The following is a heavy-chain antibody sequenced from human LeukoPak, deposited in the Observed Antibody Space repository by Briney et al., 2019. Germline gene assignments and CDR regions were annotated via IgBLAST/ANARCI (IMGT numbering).Heavy chain of an antibody. J-gene: IGHJ4*02. D-gene: IGHD5-18*01. Sequence: GASVRVSCKASGYTFTSYYMHWVRQAPGQGLEWMGIINPSGGSTSYAQKFQGRVTMTRDTSTSTVYMELSSLRSEDTAVYYCAREGYSYGGFDYWGQGTLVTVSS. CDR3: AREGYSYGGFDY. V-gene: IGHV1-46*01. CDR1: GYTFTSYY. CDR2: INPSGGST.